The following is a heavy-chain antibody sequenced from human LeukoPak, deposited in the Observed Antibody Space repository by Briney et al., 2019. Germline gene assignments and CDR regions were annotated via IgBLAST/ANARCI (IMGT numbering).Heavy chain of an antibody. CDR2: INADGGRT. CDR3: GTWAFYHSLGV. D-gene: IGHD2/OR15-2a*01. CDR1: GFTFVPNA. J-gene: IGHJ6*02. Sequence: GGPLRLSCEASGFTFVPNAMTWVRHRPGKGLEWVAHINADGGRTFYADSVEGRFTISRDNSKDSLYLQMNSLTTDDTALYYCGTWAFYHSLGVWGQGTTVTVSS. V-gene: IGHV3-43*02.